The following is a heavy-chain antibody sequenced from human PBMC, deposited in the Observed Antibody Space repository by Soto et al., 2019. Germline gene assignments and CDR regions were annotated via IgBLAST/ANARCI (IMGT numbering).Heavy chain of an antibody. V-gene: IGHV3-33*01. CDR2: IWYDGSNK. D-gene: IGHD3-9*01. J-gene: IGHJ4*02. Sequence: GGSLRLSCAASGFTFSSYGMHWVRQAPGKGLEWVAVIWYDGSNKYYADSVKGRFTISRDNSKNTLYLQMSSLRAEDTAVYYCARGDILTGYYPGPPDYWGQGTLVTVS. CDR3: ARGDILTGYYPGPPDY. CDR1: GFTFSSYG.